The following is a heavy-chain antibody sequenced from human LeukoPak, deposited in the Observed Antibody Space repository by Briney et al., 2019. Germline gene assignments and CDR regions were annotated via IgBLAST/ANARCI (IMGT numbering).Heavy chain of an antibody. J-gene: IGHJ6*03. Sequence: SETLSLTCTVSGYSISSGYYWGWIRQPPGKGLEWIGSIYHRGSTYYNPSLKSRVTISVDTSKNQFSLKLSSVTAADTAVYYCTRGSIAYYYMDVWGKGTTVTISS. V-gene: IGHV4-38-2*02. D-gene: IGHD3-22*01. CDR1: GYSISSGYY. CDR2: IYHRGST. CDR3: TRGSIAYYYMDV.